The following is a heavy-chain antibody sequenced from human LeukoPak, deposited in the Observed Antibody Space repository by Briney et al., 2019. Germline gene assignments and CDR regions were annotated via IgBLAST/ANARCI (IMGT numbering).Heavy chain of an antibody. Sequence: GGSLRLSCAASGFTFSSFAMSWVRQAPGKGLESVSLISGAGGSTYYADSVKGRFTISRDNPKNTLYLQMNSLRAEDTAVYYCAKGHTDYGTGFDLWGQGTLVTVSS. CDR1: GFTFSSFA. CDR3: AKGHTDYGTGFDL. CDR2: ISGAGGST. D-gene: IGHD4-17*01. J-gene: IGHJ4*02. V-gene: IGHV3-23*01.